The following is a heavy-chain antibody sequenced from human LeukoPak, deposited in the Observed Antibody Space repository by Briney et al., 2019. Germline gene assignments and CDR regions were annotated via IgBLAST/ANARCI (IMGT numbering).Heavy chain of an antibody. J-gene: IGHJ1*01. CDR3: SRLGYRSAGSCNSYFQH. V-gene: IGHV4-34*01. D-gene: IGHD2-15*01. CDR1: GGSFSGYY. CDR2: IKYTGST. Sequence: PSETLSLTCAVYGGSFSGYYWSWIRQSPGKGLEWIGEIKYTGSTNYNPPVKSRVTISGDTSKTQFSLHLSSATAAATAVYSCSRLGYRSAGSCNSYFQHWGQGTLVTVSS.